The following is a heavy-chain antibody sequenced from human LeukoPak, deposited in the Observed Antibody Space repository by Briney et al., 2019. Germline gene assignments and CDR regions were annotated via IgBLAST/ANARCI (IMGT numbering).Heavy chain of an antibody. Sequence: GGSLRLSCAASGFTVSSHYMSWVRQAPGKGLEGVSVIYSGGSTYYADSVKGRFTISRDNSKNTLYLQMNSLRAEDTAVYYCARISKTYYYDSPYWFDPWGQGTLVTVSS. V-gene: IGHV3-66*01. D-gene: IGHD3-22*01. CDR3: ARISKTYYYDSPYWFDP. CDR1: GFTVSSHY. J-gene: IGHJ5*02. CDR2: IYSGGST.